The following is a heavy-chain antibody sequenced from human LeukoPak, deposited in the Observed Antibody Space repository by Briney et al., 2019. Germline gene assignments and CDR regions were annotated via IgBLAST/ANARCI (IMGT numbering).Heavy chain of an antibody. CDR2: ISDDGRHN. D-gene: IGHD3-10*01. V-gene: IGHV3-30*04. Sequence: PGGSLRLSCAASGFTFSTYAMNWVRQAPGKGLEWVAVISDDGRHNYYADSVKGRFTISRDNSKSTLYLQMNSLRAEDTAVYYCAKRVPYYYYMDVWGKGTTVTVSS. CDR3: AKRVPYYYYMDV. CDR1: GFTFSTYA. J-gene: IGHJ6*03.